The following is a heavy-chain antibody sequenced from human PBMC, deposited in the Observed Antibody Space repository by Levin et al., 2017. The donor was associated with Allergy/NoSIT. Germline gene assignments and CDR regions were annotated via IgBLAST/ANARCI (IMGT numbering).Heavy chain of an antibody. CDR3: AKDRSGWITADSFDV. D-gene: IGHD6-25*01. CDR1: GGSITAYS. CDR2: IFPTGTT. V-gene: IGHV4-4*07. Sequence: ASETLSLTCTVSGGSITAYSWSWIRQSAGNRLEWIGHIFPTGTTNSNPALKSRVTMSVDASKKQLSLHLTSVTAADTAVYYCAKDRSGWITADSFDVWGQGTLVTVSS. J-gene: IGHJ3*01.